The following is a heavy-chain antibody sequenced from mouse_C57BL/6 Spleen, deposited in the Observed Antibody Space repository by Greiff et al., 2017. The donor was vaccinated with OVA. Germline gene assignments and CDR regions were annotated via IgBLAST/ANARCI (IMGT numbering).Heavy chain of an antibody. CDR2: LRSKSSNYAT. CDR3: VRDGVLYAMDY. CDR1: GFTFNTYA. D-gene: IGHD5-1*01. V-gene: IGHV10-3*01. Sequence: EVHLVESGGGLVQPKGSLKLSCAASGFTFNTYAMHWVRQAPGKGLEWVARLRSKSSNYATYYADSVKDRFTISRDDSQSMLYLQMNNLKTEDTAMYYCVRDGVLYAMDYWGQGTSVTVSS. J-gene: IGHJ4*01.